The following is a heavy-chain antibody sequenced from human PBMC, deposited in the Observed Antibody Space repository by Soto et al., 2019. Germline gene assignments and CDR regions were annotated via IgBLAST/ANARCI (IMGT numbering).Heavy chain of an antibody. CDR3: ARGAGGAYYLDY. D-gene: IGHD3-10*01. CDR1: GFTFTNYC. CDR2: ISGDGSRT. V-gene: IGHV3-74*01. J-gene: IGHJ4*02. Sequence: VELVESGGGFVQPGGSLRLSCATSGFTFTNYCTHWVRQAPGEGLVWVSRISGDGSRTNYADSVKGRFTSSRDNAKTSLFLQMKSVRADDTAVYYCARGAGGAYYLDYWGQGTLVTVSS.